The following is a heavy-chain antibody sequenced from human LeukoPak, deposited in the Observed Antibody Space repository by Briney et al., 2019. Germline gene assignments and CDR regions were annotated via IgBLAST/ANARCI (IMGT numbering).Heavy chain of an antibody. CDR2: IKEDGSEK. Sequence: HPGGSLRLSCAASGFTFSSYSMNWVRQAPGKGLEWVANIKEDGSEKYYADFVKGRFTISRDNAKNSLDLQMNSLRAEDTAVYYCARRGSTDYWGQGTLVTVSS. CDR3: ARRGSTDY. D-gene: IGHD2/OR15-2a*01. J-gene: IGHJ4*02. CDR1: GFTFSSYS. V-gene: IGHV3-7*03.